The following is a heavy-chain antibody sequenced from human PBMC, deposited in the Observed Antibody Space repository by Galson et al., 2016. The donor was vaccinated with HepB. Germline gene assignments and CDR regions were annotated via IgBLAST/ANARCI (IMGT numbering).Heavy chain of an antibody. Sequence: SLRLSCAASGFTFTDYPMTWVRQAPGKTLECISSMNGGDDRTYYTDSVKGRFTITRDNAQNTLYLQLSSLTPEDTSVYYCAKDWWGGRGPKCHHYGWDVWRQGTTVTVSS. V-gene: IGHV3-23*01. CDR2: MNGGDDRT. D-gene: IGHD2-15*01. CDR1: GFTFTDYP. J-gene: IGHJ6*02. CDR3: AKDWWGGRGPKCHHYGWDV.